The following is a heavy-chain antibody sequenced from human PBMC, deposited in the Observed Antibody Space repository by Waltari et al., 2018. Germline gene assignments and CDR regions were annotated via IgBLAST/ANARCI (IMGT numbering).Heavy chain of an antibody. D-gene: IGHD3-10*01. CDR1: GYTFTSYD. V-gene: IGHV1-8*01. CDR2: RNPNSGNT. CDR3: AIPRGSGSYSGDYYYGMDV. Sequence: QVQLVQSGAEVKKPGASVKVSCKASGYTFTSYDINWVRQATGQGLEWMGGRNPNSGNTGYAQKFQGRVTMTRNTSISTAYMELSSLRSEDTAVYYCAIPRGSGSYSGDYYYGMDVWGQGTTVTVSS. J-gene: IGHJ6*02.